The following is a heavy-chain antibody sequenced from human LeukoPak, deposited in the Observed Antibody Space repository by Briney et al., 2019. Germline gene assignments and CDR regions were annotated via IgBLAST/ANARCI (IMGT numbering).Heavy chain of an antibody. CDR2: IYNSGST. D-gene: IGHD2-2*02. Sequence: SETLSLTCAVSGGSISSYYWSWLRQPPGKGLEWIGFIYNSGSTNYNPSLKSRVTISVDTSKNQFSLRLNSVTAADTAVYYCARCGSASCHISGSNWLDPWGQGILVTVSS. CDR3: ARCGSASCHISGSNWLDP. V-gene: IGHV4-59*01. CDR1: GGSISSYY. J-gene: IGHJ5*02.